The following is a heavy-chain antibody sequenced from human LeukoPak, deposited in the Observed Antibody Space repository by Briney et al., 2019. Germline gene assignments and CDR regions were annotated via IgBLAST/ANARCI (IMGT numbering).Heavy chain of an antibody. V-gene: IGHV4-61*02. CDR3: ASGDTAMGVH. D-gene: IGHD5-18*01. CDR1: GGSISSGSYY. CDR2: IYTSGST. Sequence: SETLSLTCTVSGGSISSGSYYWSWIRQPAGKGLEWIGRIYTSGSTNYNPSLKSRVTISVDTSKNQFSLKLSSVTAADTAVYYCASGDTAMGVHWGQGTLVTVSS. J-gene: IGHJ4*02.